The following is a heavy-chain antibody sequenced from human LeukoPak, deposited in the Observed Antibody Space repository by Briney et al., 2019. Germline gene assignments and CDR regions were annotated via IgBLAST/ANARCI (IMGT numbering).Heavy chain of an antibody. CDR3: AREERRITFIRGGDY. V-gene: IGHV1-18*01. Sequence: ASVKVSCKASGYTFTNHGFSWVRQAPGRGLEWMGWISADSGNTNYAQKFQGRATMTTDTSTSTAYMELRSLKSDDTAVYYCAREERRITFIRGGDYWGQGTLVTVSS. CDR1: GYTFTNHG. J-gene: IGHJ4*02. D-gene: IGHD1-20*01. CDR2: ISADSGNT.